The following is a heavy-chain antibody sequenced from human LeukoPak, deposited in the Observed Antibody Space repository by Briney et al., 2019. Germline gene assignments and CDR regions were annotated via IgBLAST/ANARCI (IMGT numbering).Heavy chain of an antibody. J-gene: IGHJ4*02. V-gene: IGHV1-2*02. CDR2: INSNSGGT. CDR3: ASHLWPIEKDFDY. D-gene: IGHD2/OR15-2a*01. Sequence: ASVKVSCKASGYTFTGYYMHWVRQAPGQGLEWMGWINSNSGGTNYAQKFQGRVTMTRDTSISTAYMELSRLRSDDTAVYYCASHLWPIEKDFDYWGQGTLVTVSS. CDR1: GYTFTGYY.